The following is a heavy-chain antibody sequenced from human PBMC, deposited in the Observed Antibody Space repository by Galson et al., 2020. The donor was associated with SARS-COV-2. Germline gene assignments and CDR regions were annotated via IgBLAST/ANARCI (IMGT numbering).Heavy chain of an antibody. V-gene: IGHV3-23*01. Sequence: GGSLRLSCAASGFSLYNYAMSWVRQAPGKGLEWVSHNSGSGGGTYYADSVKGRFTISRDNSKNTLYLQMNSLRAEDTAVYSCAKVRTGNPVFDYWGRGTLATVSS. CDR2: NSGSGGGT. CDR3: AKVRTGNPVFDY. D-gene: IGHD4-4*01. J-gene: IGHJ4*02. CDR1: GFSLYNYA.